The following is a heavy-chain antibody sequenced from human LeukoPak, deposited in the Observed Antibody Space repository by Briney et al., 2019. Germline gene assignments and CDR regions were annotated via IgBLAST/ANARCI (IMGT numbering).Heavy chain of an antibody. V-gene: IGHV4-38-2*02. CDR1: GSSVINGDF. CDR3: VGVRYAASGGGYDH. J-gene: IGHJ4*02. D-gene: IGHD6-25*01. CDR2: IYRTGTT. Sequence: SETLSLTCTVSGSSVINGDFWGWIRQPPGKGLRWIGTIYRTGTTYYNPALKSRVTISLDTSNSQFSLRLSSVTAADTAIYYCVGVRYAASGGGYDHWGQGTLVTVSS.